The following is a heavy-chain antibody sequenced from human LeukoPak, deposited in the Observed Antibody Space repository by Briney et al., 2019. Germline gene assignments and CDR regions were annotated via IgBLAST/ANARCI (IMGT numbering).Heavy chain of an antibody. CDR2: INPNNGGS. Sequence: ASVKVSCKASGYTFTGYYVHWLRQAPGQVLEWMGRINPNNGGSDYAQKFQGRVTMTRDTSITTAYMDLSRLTSDDTAVYYCARGPSGTGTTDYWGQGTLVTVSS. CDR1: GYTFTGYY. J-gene: IGHJ4*02. V-gene: IGHV1-2*06. D-gene: IGHD1-7*01. CDR3: ARGPSGTGTTDY.